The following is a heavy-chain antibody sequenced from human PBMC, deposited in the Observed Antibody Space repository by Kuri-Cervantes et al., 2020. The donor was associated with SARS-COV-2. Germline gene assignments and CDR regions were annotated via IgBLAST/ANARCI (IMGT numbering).Heavy chain of an antibody. CDR2: IYYSGST. CDR3: ARHWEKRINFDY. V-gene: IGHV4-39*01. J-gene: IGHJ4*02. CDR1: GGSISSSSYY. Sequence: SETLSLTCTVSGGSISSSSYYWGWIRQPPGKGLEWIGSIYYSGSTYYNPSLKSRVTISVDTSKNQFSLKLSSVTAADTAVYYCARHWEKRINFDYWGQGTLVTVSS. D-gene: IGHD1-26*01.